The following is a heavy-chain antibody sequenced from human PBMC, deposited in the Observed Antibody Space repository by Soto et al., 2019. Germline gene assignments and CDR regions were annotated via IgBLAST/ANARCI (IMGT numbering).Heavy chain of an antibody. J-gene: IGHJ4*02. Sequence: SETLSLTCTVSGGSVSSGNFFWSWIRQPPGKGLEWVGYVYNSRSTKYNPSLKSRVTISVDTSKNQFSLKMSSVTAADTAVYYCARGIVGIYYLEYWDQGAL. CDR1: GGSVSSGNFF. D-gene: IGHD3-22*01. CDR2: VYNSRST. V-gene: IGHV4-61*01. CDR3: ARGIVGIYYLEY.